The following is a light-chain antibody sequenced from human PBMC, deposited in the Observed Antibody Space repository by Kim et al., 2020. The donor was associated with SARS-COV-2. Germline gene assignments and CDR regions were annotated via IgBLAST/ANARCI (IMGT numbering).Light chain of an antibody. J-gene: IGLJ2*01. CDR2: GKD. V-gene: IGLV3-19*01. CDR1: SLRTYY. Sequence: ALGQPVRITCRGDSLRTYYASWYQQKPGQAPALVIYGKDNRPSGIPDRFSGSTSGNTASLTITGAQAEDEADYYCNSRDSSGNHVLFGGGTQLTVL. CDR3: NSRDSSGNHVL.